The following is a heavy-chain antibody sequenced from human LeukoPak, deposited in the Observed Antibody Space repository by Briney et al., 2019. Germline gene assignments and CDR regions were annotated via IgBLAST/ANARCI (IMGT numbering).Heavy chain of an antibody. D-gene: IGHD3-22*01. Sequence: PGGSLRLSCAASGFTFSSFAMSWIRQAPGKGLEWLSYIYGIDSTISYAASVKGRFTISRDNAKNSLYLQMNSLRAEDTAVYYCARDAYYYDSSSYYRNAFDIWGQGTVVTVSS. V-gene: IGHV3-11*01. J-gene: IGHJ3*02. CDR1: GFTFSSFA. CDR3: ARDAYYYDSSSYYRNAFDI. CDR2: IYGIDSTI.